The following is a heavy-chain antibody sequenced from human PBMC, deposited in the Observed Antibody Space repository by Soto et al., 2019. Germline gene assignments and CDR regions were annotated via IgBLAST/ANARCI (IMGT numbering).Heavy chain of an antibody. Sequence: GGSLRLSCAASGFTFSSYAMHWVRQAPGKGLEWVAVISYDGSNKYYADSVKGRFTISRDNSKNTLYLQMNSPRAEDTAVYYCARDSRRKMTTVTTGYYYYGMDVWGQGTTVTVSS. J-gene: IGHJ6*02. CDR3: ARDSRRKMTTVTTGYYYYGMDV. D-gene: IGHD4-4*01. CDR2: ISYDGSNK. V-gene: IGHV3-30-3*01. CDR1: GFTFSSYA.